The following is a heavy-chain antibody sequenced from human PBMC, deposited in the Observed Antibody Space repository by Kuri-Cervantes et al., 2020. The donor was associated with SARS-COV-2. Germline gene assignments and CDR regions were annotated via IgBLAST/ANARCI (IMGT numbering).Heavy chain of an antibody. D-gene: IGHD6-13*01. CDR1: GFTVSSNC. CDR3: ARVVGYSSSWYYFDY. J-gene: IGHJ4*02. Sequence: GESLKISCAASGFTVSSNCMSWVRQAPGKGLEWVSVIYSGGSTYYADSVKGRFTISRDNSKNTLYLQMNSLRAEDTAVYYCARVVGYSSSWYYFDYWGQGTLVTVSS. CDR2: IYSGGST. V-gene: IGHV3-53*01.